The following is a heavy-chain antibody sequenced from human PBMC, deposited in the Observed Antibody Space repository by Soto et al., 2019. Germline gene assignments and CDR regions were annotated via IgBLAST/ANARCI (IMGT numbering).Heavy chain of an antibody. CDR2: IYPGDSDT. CDR1: GYSFSIYW. Sequence: PGESLKISCKGFGYSFSIYWIGWVRQMPGKGLEWMGIIYPGDSDTRYSPSFQGQVTISVDKSTSTAYLQWSSLKASDTAIYYCARIFIVELYASTLVPYFHYCGEGTLPTVSS. J-gene: IGHJ4*02. D-gene: IGHD2-15*01. V-gene: IGHV5-51*01. CDR3: ARIFIVELYASTLVPYFHY.